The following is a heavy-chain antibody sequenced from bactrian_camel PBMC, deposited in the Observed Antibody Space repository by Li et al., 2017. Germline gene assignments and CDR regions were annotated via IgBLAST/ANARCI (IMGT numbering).Heavy chain of an antibody. Sequence: QVQLVESGGGSVEAGGSLKLSCVAVQDTTKRNAMAWFRQAPGKEREGVAAIDTAGAATYTYSAQGRFTISRDNAENTLYLQMDSLKPEDTAMYYCAAGSLRFCNLARHLYHYFGQGTQVTVS. CDR2: IDTAGAA. CDR1: QDTTKRNA. CDR3: AAGSLRFCNLARHLYHY. D-gene: IGHD1*01. V-gene: IGHV3S53*01. J-gene: IGHJ4*01.